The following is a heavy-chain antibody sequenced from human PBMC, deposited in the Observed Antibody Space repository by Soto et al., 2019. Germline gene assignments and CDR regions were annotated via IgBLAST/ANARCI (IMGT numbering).Heavy chain of an antibody. D-gene: IGHD2-8*02. Sequence: QVQLQQWGAGLLKPSETLSLTCAVYGGSFSGYYWTWIRQPPGTGLEWIGEIKHSGSTNYNPSLKSRVTIPVDTSKNQFSLKLTSVTAADTAVYYCARDKITGLFDYWGQGTLVTVSS. J-gene: IGHJ4*02. CDR3: ARDKITGLFDY. CDR2: IKHSGST. CDR1: GGSFSGYY. V-gene: IGHV4-34*01.